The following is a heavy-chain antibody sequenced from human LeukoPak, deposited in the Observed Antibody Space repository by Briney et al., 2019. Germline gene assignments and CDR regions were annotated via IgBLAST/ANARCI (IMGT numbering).Heavy chain of an antibody. Sequence: ASVKVSCKASGYTFTSYAMNWVRQAPGQGLEWMGWINTNTGNPTYAQGFTGRFVFSLDTSVSTAYLQISSLKAEDTAVYYCARDRPLQYYDTLGAFDYWGQGTLVTVSS. CDR2: INTNTGNP. J-gene: IGHJ4*02. CDR1: GYTFTSYA. V-gene: IGHV7-4-1*02. D-gene: IGHD3-22*01. CDR3: ARDRPLQYYDTLGAFDY.